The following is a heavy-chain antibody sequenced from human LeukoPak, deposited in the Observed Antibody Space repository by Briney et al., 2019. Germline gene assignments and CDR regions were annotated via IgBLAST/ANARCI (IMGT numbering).Heavy chain of an antibody. D-gene: IGHD3-10*01. Sequence: PGGSLRLSCAASGFTVSSNYMSWVRQAPGKGLEWVSVIYSGGSTYYADSVKGRFTTSRDNSKNTLYLQMNSLRAEDTAVYYCAATGETYYYYYGMDVWGQGTTVTVSS. V-gene: IGHV3-53*01. CDR2: IYSGGST. CDR3: AATGETYYYYYGMDV. CDR1: GFTVSSNY. J-gene: IGHJ6*02.